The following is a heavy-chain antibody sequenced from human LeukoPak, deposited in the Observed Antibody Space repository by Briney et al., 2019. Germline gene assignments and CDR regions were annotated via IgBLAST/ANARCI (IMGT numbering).Heavy chain of an antibody. CDR1: GGSISTSSYY. D-gene: IGHD2-8*02. Sequence: ETLSLTCTVSGGSISTSSYYWGWVRQPPGKGLEWVSSIFPSGGEIHYADSVRGRFTISRDNSKSTLSLQMNSLRAEDTAIYYCATYRQVLLPFESWGQGTLVTVSS. CDR3: ATYRQVLLPFES. V-gene: IGHV3-23*01. J-gene: IGHJ4*02. CDR2: IFPSGGEI.